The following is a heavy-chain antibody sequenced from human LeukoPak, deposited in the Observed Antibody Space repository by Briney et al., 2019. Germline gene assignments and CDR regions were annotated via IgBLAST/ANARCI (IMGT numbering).Heavy chain of an antibody. D-gene: IGHD6-19*01. J-gene: IGHJ6*03. CDR3: ARGKLPPTVADYYMDV. CDR2: IIPIFGTA. V-gene: IGHV1-69*06. Sequence: SVTVSCKASGGTFSSYAISWVRQAPGQGLEWMGGIIPIFGTANYAQKFQGRVTITADKSTSTAYMELSSLRSEDTAVYYCARGKLPPTVADYYMDVWGKGTTVTVSS. CDR1: GGTFSSYA.